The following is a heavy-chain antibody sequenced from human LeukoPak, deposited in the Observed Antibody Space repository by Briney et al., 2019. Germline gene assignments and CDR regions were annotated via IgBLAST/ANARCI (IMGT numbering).Heavy chain of an antibody. CDR3: VRAPGVYCSSTSCLYYFDY. CDR2: ISSSSSYI. CDR1: GFTLSSYS. J-gene: IGHJ4*02. D-gene: IGHD2-2*01. V-gene: IGHV3-21*01. Sequence: GGSLRLSCAASGFTLSSYSMNWVSQAPGKGLEWVSSISSSSSYIYYADSVKGRFTISRDNAKNSLYLQMNSLRAEDTAVYYCVRAPGVYCSSTSCLYYFDYWGQGTLVTVSS.